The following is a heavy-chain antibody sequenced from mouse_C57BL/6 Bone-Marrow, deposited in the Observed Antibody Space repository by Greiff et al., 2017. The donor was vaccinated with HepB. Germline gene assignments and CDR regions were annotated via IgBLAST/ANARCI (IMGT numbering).Heavy chain of an antibody. CDR2: IYPGSGNT. Sequence: QVQLKESGPELVKPGASVKLSCKASGYTFTDYYINWVKQRPGQGLEWIARIYPGSGNTYYNEKFKGKATLTAEKSSSTAYMQLSSLTSEDSAVYFCARGFHFDYWGQGTTLTVSS. CDR3: ARGFHFDY. CDR1: GYTFTDYY. V-gene: IGHV1-76*01. J-gene: IGHJ2*01.